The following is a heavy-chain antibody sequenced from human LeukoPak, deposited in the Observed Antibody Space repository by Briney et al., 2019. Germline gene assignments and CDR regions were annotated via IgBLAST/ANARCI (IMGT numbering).Heavy chain of an antibody. Sequence: GGSLRLSCAASGFTFSSYDMHWVRQATGKGLEWVSAIGTAGDTYYPGSVKGRFTISRENAKNSLYLQMNSLRAGDTAVYYCARDVRYYGMDVWGQGTTVTVSS. CDR2: IGTAGDT. CDR3: ARDVRYYGMDV. J-gene: IGHJ6*02. V-gene: IGHV3-13*01. CDR1: GFTFSSYD.